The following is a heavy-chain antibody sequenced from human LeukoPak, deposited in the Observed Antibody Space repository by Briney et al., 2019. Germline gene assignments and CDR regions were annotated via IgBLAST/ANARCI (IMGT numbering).Heavy chain of an antibody. Sequence: TGGSLRLSCAASGFTFSRYWMTWVRQAPGMGLEWVANIKEDGSETYYVDSLKGRFTISRDNAKNSMYLQMNSLRAEDTAVYYCARRYCSSTSCYRTMDVWGKGTTVTVSS. J-gene: IGHJ6*03. D-gene: IGHD2-2*02. CDR3: ARRYCSSTSCYRTMDV. V-gene: IGHV3-7*01. CDR1: GFTFSRYW. CDR2: IKEDGSET.